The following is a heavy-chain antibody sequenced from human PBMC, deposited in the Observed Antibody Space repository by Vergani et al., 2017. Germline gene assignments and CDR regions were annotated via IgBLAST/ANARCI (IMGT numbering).Heavy chain of an antibody. CDR1: GYTFTDFF. CDR3: VRSRSFYFDN. Sequence: LVQFGPEVNEPGASVKVSCLVSGYTFTDFFLAWVRQIPGERPEWMGWINLTGSRRYSEQFEGRVTMTTDTSIKTVFLEMTGLRSDDTAVYYCVRSRSFYFDNWGQGTLITVS. CDR2: INLTGSR. J-gene: IGHJ4*02. V-gene: IGHV1-2*02.